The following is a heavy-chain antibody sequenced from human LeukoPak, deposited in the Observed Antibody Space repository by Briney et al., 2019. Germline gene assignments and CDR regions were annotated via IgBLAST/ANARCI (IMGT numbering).Heavy chain of an antibody. V-gene: IGHV3-7*01. CDR1: GFTFSTYC. J-gene: IGHJ5*02. Sequence: GGSLRLSCAASGFTFSTYCMSWVRQAPGKGLEWVANINQDGSEKYYVDSVTGRFTISRDNAQNSLYLQMNSLRAEDTAVYYCASDPNYYDSSGSTGPWGQGTLVTVSS. CDR3: ASDPNYYDSSGSTGP. D-gene: IGHD3-22*01. CDR2: INQDGSEK.